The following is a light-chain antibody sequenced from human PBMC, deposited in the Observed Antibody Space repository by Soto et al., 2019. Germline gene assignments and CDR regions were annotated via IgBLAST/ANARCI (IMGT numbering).Light chain of an antibody. J-gene: IGKJ3*01. CDR3: QQYYSYQFT. V-gene: IGKV1-8*01. Sequence: AIRMTQSPSSFSASTGDRVTITCRASQGISSYLAWYQQKPGKAPKLLIYAASTLQSGVPSRFSGSGSGTDFTLTISCLQSEDFATYYCQQYYSYQFTFGPGTKVDI. CDR1: QGISSY. CDR2: AAS.